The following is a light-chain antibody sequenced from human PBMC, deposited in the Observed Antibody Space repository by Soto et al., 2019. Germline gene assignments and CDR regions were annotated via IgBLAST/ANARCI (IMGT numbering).Light chain of an antibody. J-gene: IGLJ1*01. V-gene: IGLV2-14*03. CDR2: DVS. CDR1: SSDVGGYNY. CDR3: SSYTTSNTRQIV. Sequence: QSALTQPASVSGSPGQSITISCTGTSSDVGGYNYVSWYQHHPGKAPKLMIFDVSNRPSGVSNRFSGSKSGKTASLTNSGLQPEDEADYYCSSYTTSNTRQIVFGTGTKVTVL.